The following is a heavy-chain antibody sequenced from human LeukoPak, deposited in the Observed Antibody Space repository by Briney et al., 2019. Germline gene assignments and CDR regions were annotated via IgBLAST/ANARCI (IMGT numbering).Heavy chain of an antibody. D-gene: IGHD2-21*02. CDR3: TRDYGAMTDFDS. J-gene: IGHJ4*02. CDR1: GFTFNTYP. V-gene: IGHV3-30-3*01. CDR2: ISYNGNIK. Sequence: PGTSLRLTCAASGFTFNTYPMHWVRQAPGKGLEWVSVISYNGNIKSYADSVRGRFTVSRDNSLNTLYLEMNSLRPEDTAVYYCTRDYGAMTDFDSWGQGTLVTVSS.